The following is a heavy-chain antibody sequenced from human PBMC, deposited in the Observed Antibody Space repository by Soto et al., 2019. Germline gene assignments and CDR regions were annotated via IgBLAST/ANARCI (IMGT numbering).Heavy chain of an antibody. J-gene: IGHJ3*02. D-gene: IGHD3-10*01. CDR2: IWYDGSNK. CDR1: GFTFSSYG. V-gene: IGHV3-33*01. Sequence: QVQLVESGGGVVQPGRSLRLSCAASGFTFSSYGMHWVRQAPGKGLEWVAVIWYDGSNKYYADSVKGRFTISRDNSKNTLYLQMNSLRAEDTAVYYCASGSDAFDIWGQGTMVTVSS. CDR3: ASGSDAFDI.